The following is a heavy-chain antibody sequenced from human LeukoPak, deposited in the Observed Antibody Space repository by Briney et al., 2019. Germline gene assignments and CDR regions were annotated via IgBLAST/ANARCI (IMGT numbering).Heavy chain of an antibody. D-gene: IGHD6-13*01. Sequence: SQTLSLTCTVSGGSLSSGGYYWSWIRQHPGKGLEWIGYIYYSGSTYYNPSLKSRVTISVDTSKNQFSLKLSSVTAADTAVYYCARESVAAAGIYFDYWGQGTLVTVSS. V-gene: IGHV4-31*03. CDR1: GGSLSSGGYY. CDR2: IYYSGST. CDR3: ARESVAAAGIYFDY. J-gene: IGHJ4*02.